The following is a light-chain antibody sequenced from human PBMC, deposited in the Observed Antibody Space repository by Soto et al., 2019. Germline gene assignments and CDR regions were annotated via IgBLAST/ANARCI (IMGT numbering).Light chain of an antibody. CDR3: QQYYSSPRT. J-gene: IGKJ1*01. Sequence: DIVMTQSPDSLAVSLGERATINCKSSQSILYSPRNKNCLAWYQQKPGQPPKLLIYWASTRESGVPERFSGSGSETDFTLTLNRLQAEDMAVYYCQQYYSSPRTFGQGTKVDIK. CDR1: QSILYSPRNKNC. V-gene: IGKV4-1*01. CDR2: WAS.